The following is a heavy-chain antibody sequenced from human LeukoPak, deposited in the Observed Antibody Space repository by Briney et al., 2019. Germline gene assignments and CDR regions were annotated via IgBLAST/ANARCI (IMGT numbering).Heavy chain of an antibody. CDR3: ARVPHSVEGSMKAVFIHYFDY. J-gene: IGHJ4*02. D-gene: IGHD3-22*01. CDR1: GGSISSSSYY. CDR2: IYYSGST. V-gene: IGHV4-39*07. Sequence: SETLSLTCTVSGGSISSSSYYWGWIRQPPGKGLEWIGSIYYSGSTYYNPSLKNRVTISADTSKNEFSLKLSSVTATDTAVYYCARVPHSVEGSMKAVFIHYFDYWGQGSLVTVSS.